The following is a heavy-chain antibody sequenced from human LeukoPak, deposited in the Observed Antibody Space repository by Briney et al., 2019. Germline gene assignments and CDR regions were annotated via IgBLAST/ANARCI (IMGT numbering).Heavy chain of an antibody. J-gene: IGHJ4*02. CDR2: INHSGST. V-gene: IGHV4-34*01. CDR1: GGSFSGYY. D-gene: IGHD5-24*01. Sequence: SETLSLTCAVYGGSFSGYYWSWTRQPPGKGLEWIGEINHSGSTNYNPSLKSRVTISVDTSKNQFSLKLSSVTAADTAVYYCATRTSSRDGYNYYFDYWGQGNLVTVSS. CDR3: ATRTSSRDGYNYYFDY.